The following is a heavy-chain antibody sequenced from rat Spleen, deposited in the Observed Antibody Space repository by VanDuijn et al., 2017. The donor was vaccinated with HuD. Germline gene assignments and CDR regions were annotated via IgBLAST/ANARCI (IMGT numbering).Heavy chain of an antibody. Sequence: EVPLVESGGGLVQPGRSLKLSCVASGFIFKNYWLTWIRQAPGKGLEWVASILRTGENTYYSDSVKGRFTISRDNAKSTLYLQMNRLRSEDSATYYCTGGGIPWYLDFWGPGTMVTVSS. D-gene: IGHD2-2*01. V-gene: IGHV5-31*01. CDR2: ILRTGENT. CDR3: TGGGIPWYLDF. CDR1: GFIFKNYW. J-gene: IGHJ1*01.